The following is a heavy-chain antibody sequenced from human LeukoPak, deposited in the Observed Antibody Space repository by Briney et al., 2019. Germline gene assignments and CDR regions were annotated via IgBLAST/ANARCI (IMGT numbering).Heavy chain of an antibody. CDR2: INHSGST. V-gene: IGHV4-34*01. D-gene: IGHD2-8*01. CDR1: GGSFSGYY. J-gene: IGHJ6*02. Sequence: PETLSLTCAVYGGSFSGYYWSWIRQPPGKGLEWIGEINHSGSTNYNPSLKSRVTISVDTSKNQFSLKLSSVTAADTAVYYCARRYRSRYCTNGVCYGMDVWGQGTTVTVSS. CDR3: ARRYRSRYCTNGVCYGMDV.